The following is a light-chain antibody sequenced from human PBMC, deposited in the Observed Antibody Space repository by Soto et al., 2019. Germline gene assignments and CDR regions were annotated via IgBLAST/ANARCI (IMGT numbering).Light chain of an antibody. Sequence: DIVMTQSPDSLAVSPGERATINCKSSQSVLYSSNNKNYLAWYQQTPGQPPKLLIYWASTRESGVPERFSGSGSGTDFTLTISGLQAEDVAVYYCQQYYSTPYTVGQGTKLEIK. CDR2: WAS. V-gene: IGKV4-1*01. CDR3: QQYYSTPYT. CDR1: QSVLYSSNNKNY. J-gene: IGKJ1*01.